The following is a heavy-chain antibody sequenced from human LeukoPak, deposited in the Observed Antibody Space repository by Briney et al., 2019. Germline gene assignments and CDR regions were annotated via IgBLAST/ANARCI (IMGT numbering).Heavy chain of an antibody. Sequence: ASVKVSCKASGYTFTSYYMHWVRQAPGQGLEWMGIINPSGGSTSYAQKFQGRVTMTRDTSTSTAYMELRSLRSDDTAVYYCARVSWPESAFDIWGQGTMVTVSS. V-gene: IGHV1-46*01. CDR1: GYTFTSYY. D-gene: IGHD5-12*01. J-gene: IGHJ3*02. CDR2: INPSGGST. CDR3: ARVSWPESAFDI.